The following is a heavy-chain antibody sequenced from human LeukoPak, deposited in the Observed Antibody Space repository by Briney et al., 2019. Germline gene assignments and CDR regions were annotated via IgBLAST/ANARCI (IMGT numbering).Heavy chain of an antibody. CDR3: ASPGRFPRAYFDY. CDR2: ISSSGSTI. CDR1: GFTFSSYE. D-gene: IGHD2-15*01. V-gene: IGHV3-48*03. J-gene: IGHJ4*02. Sequence: GGSLRLSCAASGFTFSSYEMNWVRQAPGKGLEWVSYISSSGSTIYYADSMKGRFTISRDNAKNSLYLQMNSLRAEDTAVYYCASPGRFPRAYFDYWGQGTLVTVSS.